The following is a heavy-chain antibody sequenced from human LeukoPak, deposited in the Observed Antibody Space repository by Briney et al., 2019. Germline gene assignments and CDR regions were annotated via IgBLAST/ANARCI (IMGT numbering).Heavy chain of an antibody. V-gene: IGHV4-38-2*02. CDR1: GYSISSGYY. J-gene: IGHJ4*02. CDR2: IYHSGST. CDR3: AREVGIEYSSSWYVPDY. D-gene: IGHD6-13*01. Sequence: SETPSLTCTVSGYSISSGYYWGWIRQPPGKGLEWIGSIYHSGSTYYNPSLKSRVTISVDTSKNQFSLKLSSVTAADTAVYYCAREVGIEYSSSWYVPDYWGQGTLVTVSS.